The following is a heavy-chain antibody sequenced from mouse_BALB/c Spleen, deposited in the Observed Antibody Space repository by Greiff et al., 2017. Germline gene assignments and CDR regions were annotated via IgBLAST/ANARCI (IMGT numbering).Heavy chain of an antibody. CDR2: INPYYGST. CDR3: ARRGRYDDNYAMDY. J-gene: IGHJ4*01. Sequence: VQLQQTGPELVKPGASVKISCKASGYSFTDYIMLWVKQSHGKSLEWIGNINPYYGSTSYNLKFKGKATLTVDKSSSTAYMQLNSLTSEDSAVYYCARRGRYDDNYAMDYWGQGTSVTVSS. CDR1: GYSFTDYI. V-gene: IGHV1-39*01. D-gene: IGHD2-14*01.